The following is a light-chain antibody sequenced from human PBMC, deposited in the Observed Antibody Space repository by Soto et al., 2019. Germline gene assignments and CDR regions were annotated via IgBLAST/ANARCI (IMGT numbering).Light chain of an antibody. CDR2: KAS. CDR1: QSISSW. V-gene: IGKV1-5*03. CDR3: QQYNSYSQT. Sequence: IHMTPSPSTLSASVGDRGTITCRASQSISSWLAWYQQKPGKAPKLLIYKASSLESGVPSRFSGSGSGTEFTLTISSLQPDDFATYYCQQYNSYSQTFGQGTKVDIK. J-gene: IGKJ1*01.